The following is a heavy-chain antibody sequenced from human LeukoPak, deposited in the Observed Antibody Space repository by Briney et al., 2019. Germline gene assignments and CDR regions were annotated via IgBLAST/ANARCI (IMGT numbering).Heavy chain of an antibody. D-gene: IGHD3-10*01. Sequence: SETLSLTCTVSGGSISSYYWSWIRQPAGKGLEWIGRVYTSGSTNYNPSLKSRVAMSVDTSKNQFSLRLTSVTAADTAVCYCARGSTAFDYWGQGTLVTVSS. CDR2: VYTSGST. J-gene: IGHJ4*02. CDR1: GGSISSYY. CDR3: ARGSTAFDY. V-gene: IGHV4-4*07.